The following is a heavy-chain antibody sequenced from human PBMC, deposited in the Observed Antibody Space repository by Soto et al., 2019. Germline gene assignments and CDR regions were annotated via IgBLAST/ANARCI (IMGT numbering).Heavy chain of an antibody. CDR3: ARQGSYSLRD. CDR1: GGSISSYY. D-gene: IGHD1-26*01. Sequence: QVQLQESGPGLVKPSETLSLTCTVSGGSISSYYWSWIRQPPGKGLEWIGYIYYSGSTNYNPSLKXXVXIXXATSKNQFSLKLSSVTAADTAVYYCARQGSYSLRDWGQGTLVTVSS. V-gene: IGHV4-59*08. J-gene: IGHJ4*02. CDR2: IYYSGST.